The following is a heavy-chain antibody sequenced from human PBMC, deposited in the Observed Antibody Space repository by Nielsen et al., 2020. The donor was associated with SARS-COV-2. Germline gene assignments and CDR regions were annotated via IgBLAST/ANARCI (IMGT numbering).Heavy chain of an antibody. Sequence: SETLSLTCTVSGGSVSSGSYYWGWIRQPPGKGLEWIGEINHSGSTNYNPSLKSRVTISVDTSKNQFSLKLSSVTAADTAVYYCARGGYRWYYYYGMDVWGQGTTVTVSS. D-gene: IGHD5-18*01. J-gene: IGHJ6*02. CDR3: ARGGYRWYYYYGMDV. CDR1: GGSVSSGSYY. CDR2: INHSGST. V-gene: IGHV4-39*07.